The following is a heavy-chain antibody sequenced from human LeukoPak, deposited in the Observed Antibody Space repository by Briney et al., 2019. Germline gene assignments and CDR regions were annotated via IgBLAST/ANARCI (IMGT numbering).Heavy chain of an antibody. Sequence: SCKASGGTFSSYGMHWVRQAPGKGLEWVAVIWYDGSNKYYADSVKGRFTISRDNSKNTLYLQMNSLRAEDTAVYYCARNSGYDYWGQGTLVTVSS. CDR1: GGTFSSYG. CDR2: IWYDGSNK. D-gene: IGHD5-12*01. V-gene: IGHV3-33*01. J-gene: IGHJ4*02. CDR3: ARNSGYDY.